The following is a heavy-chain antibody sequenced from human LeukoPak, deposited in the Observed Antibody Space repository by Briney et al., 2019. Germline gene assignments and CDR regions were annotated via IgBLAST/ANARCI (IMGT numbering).Heavy chain of an antibody. V-gene: IGHV4-30-2*01. D-gene: IGHD1-1*01. CDR3: ARAPTGNDAFDI. CDR2: IYNSGTT. CDR1: GGSITSSGYS. J-gene: IGHJ3*02. Sequence: SETLSLTCAVSGGSITSSGYSWSWIRQPPGKGLEWIVYIYNSGTTYYNPSLKSRVTISVDRSKNQFSLKLSSVTAAEAAVYFCARAPTGNDAFDIWGQGTMVTVS.